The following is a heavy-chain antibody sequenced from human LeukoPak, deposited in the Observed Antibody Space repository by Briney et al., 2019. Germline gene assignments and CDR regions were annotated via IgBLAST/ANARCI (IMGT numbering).Heavy chain of an antibody. J-gene: IGHJ4*02. CDR3: ARDRSEDIVVVPAAMLGGDY. Sequence: GGSLRLSCAASGFTFSSYSMNWVRQAPGKGLEWVSSISSSSSYIYYADSVKGRFTISRDNAKNSLYLQMNSLRGEDTAVYYCARDRSEDIVVVPAAMLGGDYWGQGTLVTVSS. CDR2: ISSSSSYI. CDR1: GFTFSSYS. V-gene: IGHV3-21*01. D-gene: IGHD2-2*01.